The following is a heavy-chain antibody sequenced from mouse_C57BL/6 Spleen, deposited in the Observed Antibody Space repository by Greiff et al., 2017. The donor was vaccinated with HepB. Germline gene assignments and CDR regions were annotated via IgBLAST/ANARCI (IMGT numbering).Heavy chain of an antibody. Sequence: EVQVVESGGDLVKPGGSLKLSCAASGFTFSSYGMSWVRQTPDKRLEWVATISSGGSYTYYPDSVKGRFTISRDNAKNTLYLQMSSLKSEDTAMYYCARQGLWYGSSNYFDYWGQGTTLTVSS. J-gene: IGHJ2*01. CDR1: GFTFSSYG. CDR2: ISSGGSYT. D-gene: IGHD1-1*01. V-gene: IGHV5-6*01. CDR3: ARQGLWYGSSNYFDY.